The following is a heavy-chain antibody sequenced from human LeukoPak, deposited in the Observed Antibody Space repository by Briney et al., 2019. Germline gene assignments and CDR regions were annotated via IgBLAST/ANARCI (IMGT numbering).Heavy chain of an antibody. J-gene: IGHJ4*02. D-gene: IGHD6-19*01. V-gene: IGHV3-66*01. CDR3: ARAAVAAGIFYIDY. CDR1: GFSVRTNY. Sequence: PGGSLRLSCAASGFSVRTNYMAWVRQAPGKGLEWVSLTYNSDHTFYADSVKDRITISRDSSENTVFLQMNSLRAEDTAVYYCARAAVAAGIFYIDYWGQGTLVTVSS. CDR2: TYNSDHT.